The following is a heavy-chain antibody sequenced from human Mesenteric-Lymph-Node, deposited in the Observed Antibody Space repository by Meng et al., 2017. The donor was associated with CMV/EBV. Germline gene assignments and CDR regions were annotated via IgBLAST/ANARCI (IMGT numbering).Heavy chain of an antibody. Sequence: GESLKISCVVSGFPVSRKYMSWVRQAPGKGLEWIAVMYTGDYTYYADSVKGRFAISRDNSKNTLYLQMNGLTTEDTAIYYCARDTFWGAFDIWGQGTMVTVSS. CDR3: ARDTFWGAFDI. CDR2: MYTGDYT. CDR1: GFPVSRKY. J-gene: IGHJ3*02. D-gene: IGHD2/OR15-2a*01. V-gene: IGHV3-66*02.